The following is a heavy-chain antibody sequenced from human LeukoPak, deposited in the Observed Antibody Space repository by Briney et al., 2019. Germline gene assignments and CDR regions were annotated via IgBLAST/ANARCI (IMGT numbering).Heavy chain of an antibody. CDR1: GFTFSSYS. Sequence: PGGSLRLSCAASGFTFSSYSMNWVRQAPGKGLEWVSYISSSSSTIYYADSVKGRFTTSRDNAKNSLYLQMNSLRAEDTAVYYCAREGTAAAAPGGYYGMDVWGQGTTVTVSS. CDR3: AREGTAAAAPGGYYGMDV. V-gene: IGHV3-48*01. J-gene: IGHJ6*02. D-gene: IGHD6-13*01. CDR2: ISSSSSTI.